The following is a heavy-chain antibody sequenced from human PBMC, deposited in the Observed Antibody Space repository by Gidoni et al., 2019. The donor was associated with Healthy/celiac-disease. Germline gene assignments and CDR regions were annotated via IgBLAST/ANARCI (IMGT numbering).Heavy chain of an antibody. CDR3: ARVRFPYCGGDCYEIDY. Sequence: QVQLVESGGGVVQPGTSLRLSFAASGFPFSRYAMHWVSKDPGKGLEWVAVISYDGSNKYNADSVKGRFTISRDNSKNTLYLQMNSLRAEDTAVYYCARVRFPYCGGDCYEIDYWGQGTLVTVSS. CDR1: GFPFSRYA. J-gene: IGHJ4*02. CDR2: ISYDGSNK. V-gene: IGHV3-30-3*01. D-gene: IGHD2-21*02.